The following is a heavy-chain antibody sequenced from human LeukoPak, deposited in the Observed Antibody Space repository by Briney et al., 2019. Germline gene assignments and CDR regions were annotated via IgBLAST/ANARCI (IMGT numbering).Heavy chain of an antibody. CDR3: ASRDYYDSSGYYDAFDI. V-gene: IGHV3-53*01. D-gene: IGHD3-22*01. Sequence: GGSLRLSCAVSGFIVSSNYMSWVRQAPGKGLEWVSVIYTGGSTYYADFVKGRFTISRDNSKNTLYLQMNSLRAEDTAVYYCASRDYYDSSGYYDAFDIWGQGTMVTVSS. J-gene: IGHJ3*02. CDR1: GFIVSSNY. CDR2: IYTGGST.